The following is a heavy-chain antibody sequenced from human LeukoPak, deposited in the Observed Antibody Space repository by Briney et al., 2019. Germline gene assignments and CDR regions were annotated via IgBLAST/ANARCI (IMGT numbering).Heavy chain of an antibody. Sequence: QAGGSLRLSCAASGFTFSNAWMSWVRQAPGKGLDWVSGISASGGDTWYPDSVKGRFTISRDNSKNTLFLQMSSLRVEDTAMYYCAKDAAGPEYWGQGTLVTVSS. D-gene: IGHD6-13*01. CDR2: ISASGGDT. CDR1: GFTFSNAW. V-gene: IGHV3-23*01. J-gene: IGHJ4*02. CDR3: AKDAAGPEY.